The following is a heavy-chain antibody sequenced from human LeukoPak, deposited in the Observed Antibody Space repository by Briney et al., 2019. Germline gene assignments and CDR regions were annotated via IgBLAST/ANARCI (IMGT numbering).Heavy chain of an antibody. J-gene: IGHJ6*03. Sequence: GASVKVSCKASGYTFTGYYMHWVRQAPGQGLEWMGWINPNSGGTNYAQKFQGRVTMTRDTSISTAYMELSRLRSDDTAVYYCARDPTSSGGIFQLPLNYYYMDVWGKGTTVTISS. CDR1: GYTFTGYY. CDR3: ARDPTSSGGIFQLPLNYYYMDV. D-gene: IGHD6-13*01. V-gene: IGHV1-2*02. CDR2: INPNSGGT.